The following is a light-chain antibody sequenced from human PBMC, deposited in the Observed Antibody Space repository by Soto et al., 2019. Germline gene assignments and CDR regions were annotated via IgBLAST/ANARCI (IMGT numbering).Light chain of an antibody. V-gene: IGLV1-44*01. CDR2: RND. J-gene: IGLJ1*01. Sequence: QSVLTQPPSASGTPGQRVSVSCSGSSSNIGGNPVNWYQQLPGTAPKLLIYRNDQRPSGVPDRFSGSKSGTSASLAISGLQSDDEADYYCASWDDSRDGYVFGTGTKVTVL. CDR3: ASWDDSRDGYV. CDR1: SSNIGGNP.